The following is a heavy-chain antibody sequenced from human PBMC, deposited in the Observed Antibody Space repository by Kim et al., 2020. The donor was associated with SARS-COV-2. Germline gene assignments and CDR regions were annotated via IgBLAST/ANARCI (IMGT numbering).Heavy chain of an antibody. CDR2: IYYSGST. V-gene: IGHV4-39*01. CDR3: ARRNGSGSYYLDY. Sequence: SETLSLTCTVSGGSISSSSYYWGWIRQPPGKGLEWIGSIYYSGSTYYNPSLKSRVTISVDTSKNQFSLKLSSVTAADTAVYYCARRNGSGSYYLDYWGQGTLVTVSS. D-gene: IGHD3-10*01. J-gene: IGHJ4*02. CDR1: GGSISSSSYY.